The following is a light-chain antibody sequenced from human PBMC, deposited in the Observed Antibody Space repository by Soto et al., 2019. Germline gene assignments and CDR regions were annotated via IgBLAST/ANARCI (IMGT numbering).Light chain of an antibody. CDR3: QQYNDYSWT. CDR2: KTS. V-gene: IGKV1-5*03. CDR1: QSISVW. J-gene: IGKJ1*01. Sequence: DIHMTQSPSTLSASVGDRVTITCRASQSISVWLAWYQQQPGKAPNLLIYKTSSLETGVPSRFSGSGSGTEFTLTISSLQPDDFATYYCQQYNDYSWTFGQGTKVEIK.